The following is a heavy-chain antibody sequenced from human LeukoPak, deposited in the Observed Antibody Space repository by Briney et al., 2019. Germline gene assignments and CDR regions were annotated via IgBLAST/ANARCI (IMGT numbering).Heavy chain of an antibody. CDR1: GFTFSSYG. Sequence: GGSLRLSCAASGFTFSSYGMHWVRQAPGKGLEWVAVIWYDGNNKYYADSVKGRFTISRDNSKNTLYLQMNSLRVEDTAVYYCARELGGTTDWYFDLWGRGTLVTVSS. J-gene: IGHJ2*01. CDR2: IWYDGNNK. V-gene: IGHV3-33*01. D-gene: IGHD1-1*01. CDR3: ARELGGTTDWYFDL.